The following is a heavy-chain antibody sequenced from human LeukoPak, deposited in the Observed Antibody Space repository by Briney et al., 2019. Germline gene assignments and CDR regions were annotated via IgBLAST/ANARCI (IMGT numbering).Heavy chain of an antibody. D-gene: IGHD6-19*01. V-gene: IGHV4-4*07. CDR1: GGSISSYY. J-gene: IGHJ2*01. Sequence: SETLSLTCTVSGGSISSYYWSWIRQPAGKGLEWIGRFYTSGSTNYNPSLKSRVTISVDPSKNQFSLKLNSVTAADTAVYYCAKTVAGYWYFDLWGRGTLVTVSS. CDR2: FYTSGST. CDR3: AKTVAGYWYFDL.